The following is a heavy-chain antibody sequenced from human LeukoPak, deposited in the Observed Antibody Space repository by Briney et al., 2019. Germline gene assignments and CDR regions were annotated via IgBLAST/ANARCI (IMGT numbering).Heavy chain of an antibody. CDR2: ISSDGNHE. V-gene: IGHV3-30*01. CDR1: GFTFSNFP. CDR3: ARAAVTPEYYHYYLDV. Sequence: TGGSPRLSCAASGFTFSNFPMHWVRQAPGKGLEWVAVISSDGNHEYYADSVKGRFTISRDNSKNTVYLQMNSLRAEDTAVCYCARAAVTPEYYHYYLDVWGKGTTVTV. D-gene: IGHD4-17*01. J-gene: IGHJ6*03.